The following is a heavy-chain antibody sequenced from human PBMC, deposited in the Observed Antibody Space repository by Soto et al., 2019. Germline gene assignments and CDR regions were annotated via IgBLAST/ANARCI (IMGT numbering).Heavy chain of an antibody. Sequence: EVQLLESGGGLVQPGGSLRLSCAASGFTFSSYAMSWVRQAPGKGLAWVSAISGSGGSTYYADSVKGRFTISRDNCKNTLYLQMNSLRAEDTAVYYCAKDGWDIVVVVAATAFDIWGQGTMVTVSS. D-gene: IGHD2-15*01. CDR1: GFTFSSYA. V-gene: IGHV3-23*01. J-gene: IGHJ3*02. CDR3: AKDGWDIVVVVAATAFDI. CDR2: ISGSGGST.